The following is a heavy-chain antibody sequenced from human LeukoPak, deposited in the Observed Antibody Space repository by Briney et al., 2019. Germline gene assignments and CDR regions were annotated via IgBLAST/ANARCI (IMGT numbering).Heavy chain of an antibody. CDR1: GFTFTSSA. Sequence: ASVKVSCKASGFTFTSSAVQWVRQARGQRLEWIGWIVVGSGNTNYAQKFQERVTITRDMSTSTAYMELSSLRSEDTAVYYCAAWRLGELSSTDYWGQGTLVTVSS. V-gene: IGHV1-58*01. D-gene: IGHD3-16*02. CDR3: AAWRLGELSSTDY. CDR2: IVVGSGNT. J-gene: IGHJ4*02.